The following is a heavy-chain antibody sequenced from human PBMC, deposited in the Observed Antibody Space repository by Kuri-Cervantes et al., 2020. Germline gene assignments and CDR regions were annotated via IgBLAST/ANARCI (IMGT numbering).Heavy chain of an antibody. CDR3: ARRTRLGGGSYPFDY. J-gene: IGHJ4*02. CDR2: TRNKPKGYTT. CDR1: GFTFSDHY. V-gene: IGHV3-72*01. Sequence: LTGAASGFTFSDHYMDWVRPAPGKGLEWGGCTRNKPKGYTTEYATSVKGIFTNARDDSKNSMYLQMNSLKTEDTAVYYCARRTRLGGGSYPFDYWGQGTLVTVSS. D-gene: IGHD1-26*01.